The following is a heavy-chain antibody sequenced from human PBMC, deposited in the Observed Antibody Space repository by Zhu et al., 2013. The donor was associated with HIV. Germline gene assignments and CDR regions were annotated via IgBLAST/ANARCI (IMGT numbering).Heavy chain of an antibody. Sequence: QVMLVQSGAEVKKPGSSVKVSCKASGGTFSSYAISWVRQAPGQGLEWMGGIIPIFGTANYAQKFQGRVTITADESTSTAYMELSSLRSEDTAVYYCARDLIRPSSSGIAVAGGERWFDPWGQGNPGHRLL. CDR2: IIPIFGTA. CDR3: ARDLIRPSSSGIAVAGGERWFDP. J-gene: IGHJ5*02. V-gene: IGHV1-69*01. CDR1: GGTFSSYA. D-gene: IGHD6-19*01.